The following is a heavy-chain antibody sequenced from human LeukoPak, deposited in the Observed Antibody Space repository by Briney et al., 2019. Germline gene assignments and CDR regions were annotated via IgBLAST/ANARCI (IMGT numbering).Heavy chain of an antibody. V-gene: IGHV4-59*01. Sequence: SETLSLTCAVYGGSFSGYYWSWIRQPPGKGLEWIGYIYYSGSTNYNPSLKSRVTISVDTSKNQSSLKLSSVTAADTAVYYCARGNDFSDAFDIWGQGTMVTVSS. CDR1: GGSFSGYY. J-gene: IGHJ3*02. CDR3: ARGNDFSDAFDI. D-gene: IGHD3-3*01. CDR2: IYYSGST.